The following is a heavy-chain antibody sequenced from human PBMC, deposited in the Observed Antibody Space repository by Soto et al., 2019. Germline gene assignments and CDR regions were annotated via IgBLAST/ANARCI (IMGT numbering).Heavy chain of an antibody. CDR2: IYYRANP. Sequence: QVQLQESGPGLVKPSETLSLTCTVSGWSISSYYWSWIRQPPGKGLEWIGYIYYRANPNYNPSLKSRVTISQDTSKNQFSRKLSSVTAADTAVYYCSRHYGDGYDYLDYWGQGTLVTVSS. D-gene: IGHD5-12*01. CDR1: GWSISSYY. CDR3: SRHYGDGYDYLDY. J-gene: IGHJ4*02. V-gene: IGHV4-59*08.